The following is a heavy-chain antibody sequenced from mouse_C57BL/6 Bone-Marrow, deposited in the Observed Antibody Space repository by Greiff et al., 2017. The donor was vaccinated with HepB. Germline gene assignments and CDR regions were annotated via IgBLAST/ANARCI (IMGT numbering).Heavy chain of an antibody. D-gene: IGHD3-3*01. Sequence: EVKLMESEGGLVQPGSSMKLSCTASGFTFSDYYMAWVRQVPQKGLEWVANINYDGSSTYYLDSLKSRFIISRDNAKNILYLQMSSLKSEDTATYYCGRDKGQEGFAYWGQGTLVTVSA. J-gene: IGHJ3*01. V-gene: IGHV5-16*01. CDR2: INYDGSST. CDR3: GRDKGQEGFAY. CDR1: GFTFSDYY.